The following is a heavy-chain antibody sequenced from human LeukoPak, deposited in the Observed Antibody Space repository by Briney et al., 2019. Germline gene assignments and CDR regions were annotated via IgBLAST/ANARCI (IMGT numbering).Heavy chain of an antibody. CDR1: GGTFSSYA. V-gene: IGHV1-69*04. Sequence: GSSVKVSCKASGGTFSSYAISWVRQAPGQGLEWMGRIIPILGIANYAQKFQGRVTITADKSTSTAYMELSSRRSEDTAVYYCAAQIYGGAFDIWGQGTMVTVSS. CDR2: IIPILGIA. J-gene: IGHJ3*02. D-gene: IGHD4-23*01. CDR3: AAQIYGGAFDI.